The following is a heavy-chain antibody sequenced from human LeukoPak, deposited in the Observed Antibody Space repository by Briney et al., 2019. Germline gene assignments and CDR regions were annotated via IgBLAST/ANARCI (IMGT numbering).Heavy chain of an antibody. CDR1: GFTFSSYA. Sequence: GGSLRLSCAASGFTFSSYAMHWVRQAPGKGLEYVSAISSNGGSTYYANSVKGRFTISRDNSKNTLYLQMNSLRAEDTAVYYCAKDGSYAYVWGKVDSWGQGTLVTVSS. J-gene: IGHJ4*02. V-gene: IGHV3-64*01. CDR2: ISSNGGST. D-gene: IGHD3-16*01. CDR3: AKDGSYAYVWGKVDS.